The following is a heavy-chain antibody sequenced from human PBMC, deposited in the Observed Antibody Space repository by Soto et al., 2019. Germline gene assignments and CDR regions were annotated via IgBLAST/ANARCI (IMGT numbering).Heavy chain of an antibody. CDR3: ARGGPYYDSGSYFDY. CDR1: GGSFSGYY. V-gene: IGHV4-34*01. CDR2: INHSGST. D-gene: IGHD3-22*01. Sequence: PWETLSLTCAVYGGSFSGYYWSWIRQPPGKGLEWIGEINHSGSTNYNPSLKSRVTISVDTSKNQFSLRLSSVTAADTAVYYCARGGPYYDSGSYFDYWGQGTLVTVSS. J-gene: IGHJ4*02.